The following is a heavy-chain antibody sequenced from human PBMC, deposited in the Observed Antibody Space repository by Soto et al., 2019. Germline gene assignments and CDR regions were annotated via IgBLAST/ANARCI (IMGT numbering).Heavy chain of an antibody. Sequence: SETLSLTCDVSGDSVTSNVWWGWVRQPPGKGLEWIGEAYHNGLTDYNPSLKSRVTMSVDTSKNELFLKLTSLTAADTAIYYCARDPGWIVGATFDYWGQGVLVTVSS. V-gene: IGHV4-4*02. CDR3: ARDPGWIVGATFDY. D-gene: IGHD1-26*01. CDR1: GDSVTSNVW. J-gene: IGHJ4*02. CDR2: AYHNGLT.